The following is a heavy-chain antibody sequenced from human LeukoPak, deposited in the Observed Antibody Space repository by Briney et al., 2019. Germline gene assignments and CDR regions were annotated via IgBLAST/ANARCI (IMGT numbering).Heavy chain of an antibody. Sequence: SETLSLTCSVSGVRISHTNFYWGWLRQPPGKGLEWIGGIYFSGTAHHSPSLKSRVSMSVDTTKNQFSLKLNSVTAADTAVYFCSAAFNGDSVFDYWGQGALVTVSS. CDR3: SAAFNGDSVFDY. D-gene: IGHD4-17*01. CDR1: GVRISHTNFY. J-gene: IGHJ4*02. CDR2: IYFSGTA. V-gene: IGHV4-39*07.